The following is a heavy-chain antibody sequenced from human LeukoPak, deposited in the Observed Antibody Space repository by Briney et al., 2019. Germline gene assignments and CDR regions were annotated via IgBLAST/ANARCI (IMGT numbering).Heavy chain of an antibody. V-gene: IGHV3-7*01. Sequence: GGSLRLSCAASGFTFSSYWMSWVRQAPGKGLEWVANIKQDGSEKYYVDSVKGRFTISRDNAKNSLYLQMNSLRAEDTAVYYCARDQDGSGSAYDYWGQGTLVTVSS. CDR1: GFTFSSYW. D-gene: IGHD3-10*01. CDR2: IKQDGSEK. J-gene: IGHJ4*02. CDR3: ARDQDGSGSAYDY.